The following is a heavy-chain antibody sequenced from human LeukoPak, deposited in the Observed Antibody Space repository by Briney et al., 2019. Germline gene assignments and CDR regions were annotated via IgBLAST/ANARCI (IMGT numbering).Heavy chain of an antibody. CDR2: ISANNGNT. V-gene: IGHV1-18*01. CDR1: GYSFNSYG. CDR3: ARDPRIVGTTYFDY. D-gene: IGHD1-26*01. Sequence: ASVTVSCKASGYSFNSYGISWVRQAPGQGLEWMGWISANNGNTNYAQKLQGRVTMTTDTSTSTAYMEMRSLRSDDTAVYYCARDPRIVGTTYFDYWGQGTLVTVSS. J-gene: IGHJ4*02.